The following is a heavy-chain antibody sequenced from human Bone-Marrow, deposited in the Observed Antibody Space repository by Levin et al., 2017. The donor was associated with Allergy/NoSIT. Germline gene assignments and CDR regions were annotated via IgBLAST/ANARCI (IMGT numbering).Heavy chain of an antibody. Sequence: PGESLKISCKASGYTFTNYYMSWVRQAPGQGLEWMGMINPSGGGTSHAQTLQGRVTMTSDMSTSTVYMELSSLRSEDTAVYYCARGGEYDRSGYCDYWGQGTLVTVSS. CDR3: ARGGEYDRSGYCDY. CDR2: INPSGGGT. D-gene: IGHD3-22*01. V-gene: IGHV1-46*01. CDR1: GYTFTNYY. J-gene: IGHJ4*02.